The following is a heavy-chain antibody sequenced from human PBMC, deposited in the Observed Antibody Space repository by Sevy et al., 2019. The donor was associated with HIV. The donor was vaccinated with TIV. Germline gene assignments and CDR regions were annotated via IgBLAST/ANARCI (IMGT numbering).Heavy chain of an antibody. CDR2: ISLSHHTI. CDR1: GFPFSTYY. CDR3: ARDPGYSSGWYGPHFDY. Sequence: GGSLRLSCAASGFPFSTYYMTWIRQAPGKGLEWLAYISLSHHTIYYADSVKGRFTISRDNPKNSLYLQMNNLRAEDTATYYCARDPGYSSGWYGPHFDYWGQGALVTVSS. D-gene: IGHD6-19*01. V-gene: IGHV3-11*01. J-gene: IGHJ4*02.